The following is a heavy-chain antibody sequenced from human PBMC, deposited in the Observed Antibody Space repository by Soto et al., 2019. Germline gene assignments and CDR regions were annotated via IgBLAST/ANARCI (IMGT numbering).Heavy chain of an antibody. V-gene: IGHV1-69*12. CDR3: AGHCGRDCYSLIGYYYYGMDV. D-gene: IGHD2-21*02. CDR2: IIPIFGTA. CDR1: GGTFSSDA. J-gene: IGHJ6*02. Sequence: QVQLVQSGAEVKKPGSSVKVSCKASGGTFSSDAISWVRQAPGQGLEWMGGIIPIFGTANYAQKFQGRVTITADESTSTAYMELSSLRSEHTAVYYCAGHCGRDCYSLIGYYYYGMDVWGQGTTVTVSS.